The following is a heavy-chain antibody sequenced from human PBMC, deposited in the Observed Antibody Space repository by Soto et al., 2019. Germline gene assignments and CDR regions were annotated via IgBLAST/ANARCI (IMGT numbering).Heavy chain of an antibody. D-gene: IGHD2-21*02. J-gene: IGHJ6*02. CDR3: ARRYCASDTCPFFYYFVDL. CDR2: IIPVFRSA. V-gene: IGHV1-69*13. Sequence: SVKVSCKGSGGTFNKFAFSWVRQAPGQGFEWMGGIIPVFRSANYAQRFRGRITITADEYTSTVYLYLNDLRSDDTAVYYCARRYCASDTCPFFYYFVDLWGLGTTVTVSS. CDR1: GGTFNKFA.